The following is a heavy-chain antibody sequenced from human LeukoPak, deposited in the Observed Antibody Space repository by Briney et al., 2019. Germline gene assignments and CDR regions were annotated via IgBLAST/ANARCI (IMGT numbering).Heavy chain of an antibody. Sequence: SVKVSCKASGGTFSSYAISWMRQAPGQGLEWMGSIIPIFGTANYAQKFQGRVTITTDESTSTAYMELSSLRSEDTAEYYCASRGYSYGSPGYFDYWGQGTLVTVSS. D-gene: IGHD5-18*01. J-gene: IGHJ4*02. CDR3: ASRGYSYGSPGYFDY. CDR2: IIPIFGTA. CDR1: GGTFSSYA. V-gene: IGHV1-69*05.